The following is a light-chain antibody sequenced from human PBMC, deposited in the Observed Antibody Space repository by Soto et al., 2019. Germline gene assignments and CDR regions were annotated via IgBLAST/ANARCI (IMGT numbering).Light chain of an antibody. J-gene: IGLJ3*02. Sequence: QSVLTQPPSVSGAPGQRVTISCTGSSSNIRAGYDVHWYQQLPGTAPNLLIYGNSNRPSGVPDRFSGSKSGTSASLAITGLQAEDEADYYRQAYDSSLSGSVFGGGTKLTVL. V-gene: IGLV1-40*01. CDR2: GNS. CDR3: QAYDSSLSGSV. CDR1: SSNIRAGYD.